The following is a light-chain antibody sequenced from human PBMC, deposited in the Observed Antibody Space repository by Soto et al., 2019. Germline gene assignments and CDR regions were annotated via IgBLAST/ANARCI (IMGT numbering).Light chain of an antibody. J-gene: IGLJ1*01. V-gene: IGLV2-23*01. CDR3: CSYAGSSTSPYV. CDR1: SSDVGSYNL. Sequence: QSVLTQPASVSGSPGQSITISCTGTSSDVGSYNLVSWYQHHPGKAPKLMIYEGSKRPSGVSNRFSGSKSGNTASLTISGLQAEDEADYYCCSYAGSSTSPYVFGTGTKVTVL. CDR2: EGS.